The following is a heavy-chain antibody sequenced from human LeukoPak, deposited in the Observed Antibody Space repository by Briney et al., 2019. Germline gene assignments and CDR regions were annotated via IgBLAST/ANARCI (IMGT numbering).Heavy chain of an antibody. D-gene: IGHD3-3*01. CDR2: IKEDGSER. V-gene: IGHV3-7*01. Sequence: PGGSLRLSCVVSGFTFSGYWMSWVRQAPGKGLEWVANIKEDGSERYYVDSVKGRFTISRDNAKNSLYLQLNSLRAEDTAVYYCARFYYDFWRNNYYYYMDVWGKGTTVTVSS. CDR3: ARFYYDFWRNNYYYYMDV. J-gene: IGHJ6*03. CDR1: GFTFSGYW.